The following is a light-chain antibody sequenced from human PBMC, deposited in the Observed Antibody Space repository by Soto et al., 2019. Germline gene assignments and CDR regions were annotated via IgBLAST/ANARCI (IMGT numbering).Light chain of an antibody. CDR1: QSVSSNY. CDR3: QQYGGPPIT. J-gene: IGKJ5*01. CDR2: AAS. Sequence: EIVLTQSPGTLSLSPGERATLSCRASQSVSSNYLAWYQQQPGQAPRLLIYAASNRATGIPDRFSRSGSATDFTLTISRLEPGDFAVFYCQQYGGPPITFGQGTRLEIK. V-gene: IGKV3-20*01.